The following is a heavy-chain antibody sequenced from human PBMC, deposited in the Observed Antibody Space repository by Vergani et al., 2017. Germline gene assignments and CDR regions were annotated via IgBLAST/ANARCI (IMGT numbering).Heavy chain of an antibody. CDR3: ALGLYSSSWYWGHNWFDP. J-gene: IGHJ5*02. CDR1: GGSISSSSYY. Sequence: QLQLQESGPGLVKPSETLSLTCTVSGGSISSSSYYWGWIRQPPGKGLEWIGSIYYSGSTYYNPSLKSRVTISVDTSKNQFSLKLSSVTAADTAVYYCALGLYSSSWYWGHNWFDPWGQGTLVTVSS. V-gene: IGHV4-39*01. CDR2: IYYSGST. D-gene: IGHD6-13*01.